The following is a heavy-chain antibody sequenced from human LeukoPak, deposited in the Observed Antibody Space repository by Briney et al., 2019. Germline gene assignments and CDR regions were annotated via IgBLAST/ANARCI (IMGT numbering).Heavy chain of an antibody. V-gene: IGHV3-7*01. Sequence: GGSLRLSCAASGFIFSTYWMTWVRQAPGKGLEWVANIKQDGSEKYYVDSVKGRFTISRDNAKNSLYLQMNSLRAEDTAVYYCARDQTYYDFWSGYRYYYYMDVWGKGTTVTVSS. CDR2: IKQDGSEK. D-gene: IGHD3-3*01. J-gene: IGHJ6*03. CDR1: GFIFSTYW. CDR3: ARDQTYYDFWSGYRYYYYMDV.